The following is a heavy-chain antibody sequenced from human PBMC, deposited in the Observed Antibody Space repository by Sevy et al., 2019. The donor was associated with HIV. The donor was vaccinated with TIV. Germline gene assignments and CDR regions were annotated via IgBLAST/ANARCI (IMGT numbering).Heavy chain of an antibody. J-gene: IGHJ1*01. CDR1: GYSFTSYW. V-gene: IGHV5-51*01. D-gene: IGHD3-22*01. CDR3: ARHPRGEYYYDSSGYPRNSLGNLHFQH. CDR2: IYPGDSDT. Sequence: GESLKISCKGSGYSFTSYWIGWVRQMPGKGLEWMGIIYPGDSDTRYSPSFQGQVTISADKSISTAYLQWSSLKASDTAMYYCARHPRGEYYYDSSGYPRNSLGNLHFQHWGQGTLVTVSS.